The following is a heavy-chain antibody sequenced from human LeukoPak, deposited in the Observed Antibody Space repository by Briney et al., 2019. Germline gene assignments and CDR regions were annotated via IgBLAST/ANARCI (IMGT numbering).Heavy chain of an antibody. CDR2: ISGSGRTI. J-gene: IGHJ2*01. V-gene: IGHV3-48*03. Sequence: GSLRLSCAASGLIFSSYEMDWVRQAPGKGLEWVSYISGSGRTIKYADSVKGRFTVSRDNAKNSLYLQMNSLRAEDTAIYYCARATTGYAAVWYFDLWGRGTLVTVSS. CDR1: GLIFSSYE. CDR3: ARATTGYAAVWYFDL. D-gene: IGHD3-9*01.